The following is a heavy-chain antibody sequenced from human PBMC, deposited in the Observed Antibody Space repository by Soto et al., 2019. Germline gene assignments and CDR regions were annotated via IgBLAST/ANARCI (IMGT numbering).Heavy chain of an antibody. Sequence: GSLRLSCSVFGFTFSSYAMHWVRQAPGKGLQYVSSISHNGGKTYYADSVKGRFTISRDNSRNTLYLQMNSLRVEDTDLYYCTKERLGYCTTTSCSYFQHWGQGTLVTVSS. D-gene: IGHD2-2*01. CDR1: GFTFSSYA. J-gene: IGHJ1*01. CDR3: TKERLGYCTTTSCSYFQH. CDR2: ISHNGGKT. V-gene: IGHV3-64D*06.